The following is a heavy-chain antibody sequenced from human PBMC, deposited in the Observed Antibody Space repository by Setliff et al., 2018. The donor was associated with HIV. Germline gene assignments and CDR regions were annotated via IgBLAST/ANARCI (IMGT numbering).Heavy chain of an antibody. V-gene: IGHV3-72*01. CDR2: SRNKVNSYTT. J-gene: IGHJ6*03. CDR3: ARGRLLWSGSYYYYYMDV. Sequence: PGGSLRLSCAASGFTFSDHYMDWVRQAPGKGLEWVGRSRNKVNSYTTEYAASVKGRFTISRDDSKNSLYLQMNSLKTGDTAVYYCARGRLLWSGSYYYYYMDVWGKGTTVTVSS. CDR1: GFTFSDHY. D-gene: IGHD3-10*01.